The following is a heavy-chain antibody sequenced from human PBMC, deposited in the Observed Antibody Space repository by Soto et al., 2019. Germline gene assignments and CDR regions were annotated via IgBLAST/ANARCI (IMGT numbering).Heavy chain of an antibody. D-gene: IGHD3-16*01. J-gene: IGHJ1*01. V-gene: IGHV1-18*01. CDR2: ISTYIGNT. Sequence: QVQLVQSGAEVKKPGASVKVSCKASGYTFTSYGISWVRQAPGQGLEWMAWISTYIGNTEYAQKLQGRVTMTTDTYTSTADRELRSLRADDTAVFYCARERGGGVGADEWGQGTLVTVSS. CDR3: ARERGGGVGADE. CDR1: GYTFTSYG.